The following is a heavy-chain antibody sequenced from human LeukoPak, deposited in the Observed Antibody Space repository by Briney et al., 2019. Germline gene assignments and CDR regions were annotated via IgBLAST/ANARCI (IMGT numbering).Heavy chain of an antibody. V-gene: IGHV4-30-4*08. D-gene: IGHD3-10*01. Sequence: SETLSLTCTVSGGSISSGDYYWSWIRQPPGKGLEWIGYIYYSGSTYYNPSLKSRVTISVDTSKNQFSLKLSSVTAADTAVYYCARLVGGNYYGSGSIMDVWGQGTTVTVSS. CDR2: IYYSGST. CDR1: GGSISSGDYY. CDR3: ARLVGGNYYGSGSIMDV. J-gene: IGHJ6*02.